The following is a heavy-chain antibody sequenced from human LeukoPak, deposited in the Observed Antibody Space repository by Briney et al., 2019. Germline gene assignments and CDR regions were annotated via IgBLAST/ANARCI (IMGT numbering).Heavy chain of an antibody. Sequence: PSETLSLTCAVYGGSFSGYYWSWIRQPPGKGLEWIGEINHSGSTNYNPSLKSRVTTSVDTSKNQFSLKLSSVTAADTAVYYCARHAPVTTDAFDIWGQGTMVTVSS. CDR1: GGSFSGYY. CDR3: ARHAPVTTDAFDI. J-gene: IGHJ3*02. V-gene: IGHV4-34*01. D-gene: IGHD4-17*01. CDR2: INHSGST.